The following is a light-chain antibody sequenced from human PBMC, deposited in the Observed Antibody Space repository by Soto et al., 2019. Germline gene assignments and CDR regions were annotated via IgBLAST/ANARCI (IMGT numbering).Light chain of an antibody. CDR1: QSVSSK. CDR3: QQYNNWPRT. J-gene: IGKJ1*01. V-gene: IGKV3-15*01. Sequence: EIVMTQSPATLSVSPGERATLSCRASQSVSSKLAWFQQKPGQAPSLVIYGVSTRATGVPVRFSGSGSGTEFTLTIASLQSEDFAVYYCQQYNNWPRTFGQGTRWIS. CDR2: GVS.